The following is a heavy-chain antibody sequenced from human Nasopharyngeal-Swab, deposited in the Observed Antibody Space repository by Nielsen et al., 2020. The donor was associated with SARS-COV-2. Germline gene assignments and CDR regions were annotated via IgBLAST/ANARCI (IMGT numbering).Heavy chain of an antibody. J-gene: IGHJ4*02. V-gene: IGHV1-3*01. D-gene: IGHD3-10*01. CDR2: INAGNGNT. Sequence: WVRQAPGQRLEWMGWINAGNGNTKYSQKFQGRVTITRDTSASTAYMELSSLRSEDTAVYYCAREEGITMVRGVHYYWGQGTLGTVSS. CDR3: AREEGITMVRGVHYY.